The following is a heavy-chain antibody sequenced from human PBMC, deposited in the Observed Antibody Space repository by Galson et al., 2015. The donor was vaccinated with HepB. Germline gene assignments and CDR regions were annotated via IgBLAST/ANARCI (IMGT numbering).Heavy chain of an antibody. CDR2: IYPGDSDT. J-gene: IGHJ6*02. CDR1: GYSFTSYW. V-gene: IGHV5-51*01. D-gene: IGHD1-26*01. CDR3: ARPARGSQSGSSGGEDGMDV. Sequence: QSGAEVKKPGESLKISCKGSGYSFTSYWIGWVRQMPGKGLEWMGIIYPGDSDTRYSPSFQGQVTISADKSISTAYLQWSSLKASDTAMYYCARPARGSQSGSSGGEDGMDVWGQGTTVTVSS.